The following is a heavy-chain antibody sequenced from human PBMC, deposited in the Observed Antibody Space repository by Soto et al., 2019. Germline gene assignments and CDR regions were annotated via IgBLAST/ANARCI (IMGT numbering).Heavy chain of an antibody. CDR3: ARDFIAVAGTNYYYGMDV. D-gene: IGHD6-19*01. J-gene: IGHJ6*02. V-gene: IGHV3-7*01. Sequence: GGSLRLSCAASGFTFSSYWMSWVRQAPGKGLEWVANIKQDGSEKYYVDSVKGRFTISRDNAKNSLYLQMNSLRAEDTAVYYCARDFIAVAGTNYYYGMDVWGQGTTVTVSS. CDR2: IKQDGSEK. CDR1: GFTFSSYW.